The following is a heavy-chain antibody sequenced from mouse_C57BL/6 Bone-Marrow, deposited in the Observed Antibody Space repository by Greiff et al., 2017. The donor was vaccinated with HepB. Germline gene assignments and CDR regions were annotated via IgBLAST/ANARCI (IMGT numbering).Heavy chain of an antibody. V-gene: IGHV1-69*01. CDR3: ARAISHDGYYVGYYAMDY. CDR1: GYTFTSYW. Sequence: QVQLQQPGAELVMPGASVKLSCKASGYTFTSYWMHWVKQRPGQGLEWIGEIDPSDSYTNYNQKFKGKSTLTVDKSSSTAYMQLSSLTSEDSAVYYVARAISHDGYYVGYYAMDYWGQGTSVTVSS. CDR2: IDPSDSYT. J-gene: IGHJ4*01. D-gene: IGHD2-3*01.